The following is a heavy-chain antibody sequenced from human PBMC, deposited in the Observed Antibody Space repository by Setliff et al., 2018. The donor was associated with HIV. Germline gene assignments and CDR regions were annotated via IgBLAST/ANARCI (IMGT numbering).Heavy chain of an antibody. D-gene: IGHD6-19*01. Sequence: SETLSLSCAASGYSINSGFSRAWIRQPPGQGPQWIGSIYQSGSIYYNPSLQSRVTISVDSSKNQFSLNLFSVTAADTAVYYCARPRRVRSRAWYWFDIWGQGTLVTVSS. CDR3: ARPRRVRSRAWYWFDI. CDR2: IYQSGSI. J-gene: IGHJ5*02. V-gene: IGHV4-38-2*01. CDR1: GYSINSGFS.